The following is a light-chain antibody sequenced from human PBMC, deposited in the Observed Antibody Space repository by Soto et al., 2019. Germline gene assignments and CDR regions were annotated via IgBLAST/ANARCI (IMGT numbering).Light chain of an antibody. CDR3: QQYYSLYT. J-gene: IGKJ2*01. V-gene: IGKV1-5*03. CDR2: KAS. Sequence: DIQMTQSPSTLSASVGDRVTITCRASQSISSWLAWYQQKPGKAPKLLIYKASSLESGVPSRFSGSGSGTEFTLTISSPQPDDFATYYCQQYYSLYTFGQGTKLEIK. CDR1: QSISSW.